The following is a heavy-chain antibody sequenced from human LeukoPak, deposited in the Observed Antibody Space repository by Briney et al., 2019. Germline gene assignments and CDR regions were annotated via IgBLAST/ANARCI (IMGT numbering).Heavy chain of an antibody. V-gene: IGHV4-4*07. D-gene: IGHD3-10*01. CDR1: GGSISSYY. J-gene: IGHJ5*02. CDR2: IYTSGST. Sequence: SETLSLTCTVSGGSISSYYWSWIRQPAGKGLEWIGRIYTSGSTNYNPSLKSRVTMSVDTSKNQFSLKLSSVTAADTPVYYCARDSRGGNWFDPWAREPWSPSPQ. CDR3: ARDSRGGNWFDP.